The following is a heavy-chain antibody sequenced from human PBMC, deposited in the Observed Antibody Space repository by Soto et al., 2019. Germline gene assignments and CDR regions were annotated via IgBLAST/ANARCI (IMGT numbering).Heavy chain of an antibody. CDR2: IYYSGST. D-gene: IGHD6-13*01. J-gene: IGHJ4*02. Sequence: SETLSLTCTVSGGSISSGGYYWSWIRQHPGKGLEWIGYIYYSGSTYYNPSLKSRVTISVDTSKNQFSLKLSSVTAADTAVYYCARGTLYSSSWYGYWGQGTLVTVSS. V-gene: IGHV4-31*03. CDR3: ARGTLYSSSWYGY. CDR1: GGSISSGGYY.